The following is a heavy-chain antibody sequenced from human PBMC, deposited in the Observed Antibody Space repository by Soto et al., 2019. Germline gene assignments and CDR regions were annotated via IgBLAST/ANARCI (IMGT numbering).Heavy chain of an antibody. CDR2: IYYSGST. V-gene: IGHV4-59*01. CDR1: GGSISTYY. J-gene: IGHJ6*03. D-gene: IGHD3-10*01. CDR3: AREPYYYASGSYMDV. Sequence: PSETLSLTCTVSGGSISTYYWSWIRQPPGKGLEWIGHIYYSGSTNYNPSLKSRVTLSVDTSKSQFSLKLSSVTAADTAVFYCAREPYYYASGSYMDVWGQGATVTVSS.